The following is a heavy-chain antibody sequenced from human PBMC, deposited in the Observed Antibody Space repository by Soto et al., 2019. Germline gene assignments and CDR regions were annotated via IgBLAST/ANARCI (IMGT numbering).Heavy chain of an antibody. J-gene: IGHJ4*02. CDR3: ARVKTSVTVYYFDY. Sequence: SETLSLTRTVSGDSIGSGGHYWSWIRQHPGKGLEWLGNNYYTGGAYYNPSLKSRVSISVDTSKNQFSLNLSSVTAADTAVYYCARVKTSVTVYYFDYWGQGTLVTVSS. CDR2: NYYTGGA. V-gene: IGHV4-31*03. CDR1: GDSIGSGGHY. D-gene: IGHD4-17*01.